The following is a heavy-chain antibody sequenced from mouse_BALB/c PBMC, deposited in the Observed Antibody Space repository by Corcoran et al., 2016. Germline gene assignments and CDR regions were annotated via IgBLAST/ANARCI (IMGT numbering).Heavy chain of an antibody. D-gene: IGHD1-2*01. Sequence: EVQLHQSGAELVKPGASVKLSCTASGFNIKDTYMHWVKQRPEQGLEWIGRIDPANGNTKYDPKFQGKATITADTSSNTAYLQLSSLTSEDTAVYYCARATATTCWGQGTTLTVSS. CDR1: GFNIKDTY. CDR2: IDPANGNT. J-gene: IGHJ2*01. V-gene: IGHV14-3*02. CDR3: ARATATTC.